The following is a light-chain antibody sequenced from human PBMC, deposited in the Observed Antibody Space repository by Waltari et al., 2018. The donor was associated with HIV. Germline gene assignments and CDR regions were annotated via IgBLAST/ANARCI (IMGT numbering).Light chain of an antibody. V-gene: IGLV2-14*01. J-gene: IGLJ2*01. CDR3: TTYTATDSLL. CDR1: SRDFALPTF. Sequence: SALTQPASVSGSPGQSVTISCTGTSRDFALPTFLSWYQQHPGRAPQLIIFGVNYRPSGISSRFSASKSGDTASLTISGLQSGDEADYYCTTYTATDSLLIGSGTKLTVL. CDR2: GVN.